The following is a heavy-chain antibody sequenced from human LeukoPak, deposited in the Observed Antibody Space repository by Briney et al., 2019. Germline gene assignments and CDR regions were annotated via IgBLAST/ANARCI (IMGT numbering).Heavy chain of an antibody. CDR2: ISWNSANI. CDR3: ARESSRNRYNSDYYFDF. J-gene: IGHJ4*02. CDR1: GFTFDDYA. Sequence: PDRSLRLSCAASGFTFDDYAMDWVRQGPGNGLQWVAGISWNSANIAYADSVEGRFTISRDNAKNSLYLEMTSLRAEDTALYYCARESSRNRYNSDYYFDFWGQGTPVSVSS. V-gene: IGHV3-9*01. D-gene: IGHD5-24*01.